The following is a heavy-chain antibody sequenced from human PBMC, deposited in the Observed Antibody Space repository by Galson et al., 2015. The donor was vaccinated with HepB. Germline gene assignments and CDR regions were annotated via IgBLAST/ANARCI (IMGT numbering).Heavy chain of an antibody. CDR2: ISSSSSYI. Sequence: SLRLSCAASTFIFSSYSMNWVRQAPGKGLEWVSSISSSSSYIYYAGSVKGRFTISRDNAKNSLYLQMNSLRAEDTAVYYCARDGGKIVVVPAARLYYYYGMDVWGQGTTVTVSS. CDR3: ARDGGKIVVVPAARLYYYYGMDV. D-gene: IGHD2-2*01. V-gene: IGHV3-21*01. CDR1: TFIFSSYS. J-gene: IGHJ6*02.